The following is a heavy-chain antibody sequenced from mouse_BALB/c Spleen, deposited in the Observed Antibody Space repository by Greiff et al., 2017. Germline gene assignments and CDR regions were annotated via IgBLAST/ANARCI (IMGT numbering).Heavy chain of an antibody. V-gene: IGHV1S29*02. Sequence: EVKLMESGPELVKPGASVKISCKASGYTFTDYNMHWVKQSHGKSLEWIGYIYPYNGGTGYNQKFKSKATLTVDNSSGTAYMELRSLTSEDSAVYYCAREGIRFITTAPYYFDYWGQGTTLTVSS. CDR3: AREGIRFITTAPYYFDY. CDR2: IYPYNGGT. CDR1: GYTFTDYN. D-gene: IGHD1-2*01. J-gene: IGHJ2*01.